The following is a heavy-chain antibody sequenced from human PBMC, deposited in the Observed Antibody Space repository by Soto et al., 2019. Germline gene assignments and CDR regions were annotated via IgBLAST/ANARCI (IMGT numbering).Heavy chain of an antibody. V-gene: IGHV3-49*03. CDR1: GFTFGDYA. CDR2: ITSKRYGGTT. Sequence: GWSLRLSCTASGFTFGDYAMIWFRQAPGKGLEWVGFITSKRYGGTTEYAASVKGRFTISRDDSKSIAYLQMNSLKIDDTAVYYCAGLSLGTVYFDYWGQGTLVTVSS. D-gene: IGHD4-17*01. CDR3: AGLSLGTVYFDY. J-gene: IGHJ4*02.